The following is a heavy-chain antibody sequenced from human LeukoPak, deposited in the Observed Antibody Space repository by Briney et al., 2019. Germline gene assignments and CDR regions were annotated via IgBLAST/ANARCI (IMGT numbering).Heavy chain of an antibody. V-gene: IGHV4-39*01. CDR3: AKLVLRITGYGSGSYIDAFDI. J-gene: IGHJ3*02. Sequence: PSETLSLTCTVSGGSISSSCYYWRWLPQPPGMELEWIMSSYDSGSTYYNPSLKSRVTISVDTSKNWLSLKLSSVTAADTAVYYCAKLVLRITGYGSGSYIDAFDIWGQGTMVTVSS. CDR2: SYDSGST. CDR1: GGSISSSCYY. D-gene: IGHD3-10*01.